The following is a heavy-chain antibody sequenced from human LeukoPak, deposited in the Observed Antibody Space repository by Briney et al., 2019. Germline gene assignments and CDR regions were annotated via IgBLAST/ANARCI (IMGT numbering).Heavy chain of an antibody. V-gene: IGHV4-38-2*01. CDR2: VYHSGTT. J-gene: IGHJ5*02. D-gene: IGHD3-10*02. CDR3: ASVVVRGFDP. CDR1: GTSITSGYY. Sequence: SETLSLTCDVSGTSITSGYYWVWIRQPPGKGLEWIASVYHSGTTYYNPSLKSRVTISKNTSTNQFSLRMTSLTAADTAVYYCASVVVRGFDPWGQGIRVTVSS.